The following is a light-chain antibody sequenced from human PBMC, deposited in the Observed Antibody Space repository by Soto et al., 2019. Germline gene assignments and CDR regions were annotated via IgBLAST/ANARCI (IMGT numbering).Light chain of an antibody. Sequence: EIVLTQSPGTLSLSPGERATLSCRASQSVGSSYLAWYLQKPGQAPRLLIYGASDRATGIPDRFSGSGSGTDFTLTISSLQSEDSAVYYCHQYNSWPRGTFGPGTKVEIK. CDR3: HQYNSWPRGT. V-gene: IGKV3-20*01. J-gene: IGKJ3*01. CDR2: GAS. CDR1: QSVGSSY.